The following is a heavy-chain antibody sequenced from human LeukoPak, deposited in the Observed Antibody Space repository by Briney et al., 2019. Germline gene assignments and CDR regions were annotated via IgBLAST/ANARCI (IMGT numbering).Heavy chain of an antibody. Sequence: ASVKVSCKASGGTFSSYAISWVRQAPGQGLEWMGGIIPIFGTANYAQKFQGRVTITADESTSTAYMELSGLRSEDTAVYYCARVQTLEVGWFDPWGQGTLVTVSS. CDR1: GGTFSSYA. CDR2: IIPIFGTA. V-gene: IGHV1-69*13. CDR3: ARVQTLEVGWFDP. D-gene: IGHD3-3*01. J-gene: IGHJ5*02.